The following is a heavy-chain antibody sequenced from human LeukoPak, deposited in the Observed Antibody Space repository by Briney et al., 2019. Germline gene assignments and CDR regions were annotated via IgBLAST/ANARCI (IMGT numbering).Heavy chain of an antibody. D-gene: IGHD5-12*01. CDR3: MIVVATFDAFDI. CDR1: GFTFSSYG. Sequence: PGGSLRLSCAASGFTFSSYGMHWVRQAPGKGLEWVAFIRYDGSNKYYADSVKGRFTISRDNSKNTLYLQMNSLRAEDTAVYYCMIVVATFDAFDIWGQGTMVTVSS. V-gene: IGHV3-30*02. J-gene: IGHJ3*02. CDR2: IRYDGSNK.